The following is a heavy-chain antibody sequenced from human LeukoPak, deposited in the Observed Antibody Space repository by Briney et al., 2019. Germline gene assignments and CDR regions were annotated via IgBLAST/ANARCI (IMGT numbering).Heavy chain of an antibody. Sequence: ASVKVSCKASGGTFSSYAVSWLRQAPGQGLEWLAWISGANGDTYYSQKLQGRVTVTTDTSTSIAYMELRDLGSDDTAVYYCARGGFSGSYYRGHDYWGQGTLVTVSS. J-gene: IGHJ4*02. CDR3: ARGGFSGSYYRGHDY. CDR2: ISGANGDT. V-gene: IGHV1-18*01. D-gene: IGHD3-10*01. CDR1: GGTFSSYA.